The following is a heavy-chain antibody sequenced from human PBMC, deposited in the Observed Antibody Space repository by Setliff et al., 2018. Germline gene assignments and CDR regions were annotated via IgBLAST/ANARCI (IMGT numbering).Heavy chain of an antibody. J-gene: IGHJ3*02. CDR1: GYTFTNYG. Sequence: ASVKVSCKTSGYTFTNYGITWVRQAPGQGLEWMGWINNYNTNTNYAQKFQDRVTMTTDTSTSTGYMELRSLTSDDTAVYYCARRWETGDQDAYDIWGQGTMVTVSS. V-gene: IGHV1-18*01. D-gene: IGHD7-27*01. CDR3: ARRWETGDQDAYDI. CDR2: INNYNTNT.